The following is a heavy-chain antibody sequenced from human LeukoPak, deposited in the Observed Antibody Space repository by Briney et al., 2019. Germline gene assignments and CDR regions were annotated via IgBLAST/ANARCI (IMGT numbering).Heavy chain of an antibody. Sequence: VASVKVSCKASGYRFSDYYMHWVRPAPGQGLEWMGWVNSNSGGTHYAQKFEGRVTMTRDTSISTAYMEVSSLKIDDTALYYCARGYCSGGSCYHFDSWGQGTLVTVTS. J-gene: IGHJ4*02. V-gene: IGHV1-2*02. D-gene: IGHD2-15*01. CDR2: VNSNSGGT. CDR1: GYRFSDYY. CDR3: ARGYCSGGSCYHFDS.